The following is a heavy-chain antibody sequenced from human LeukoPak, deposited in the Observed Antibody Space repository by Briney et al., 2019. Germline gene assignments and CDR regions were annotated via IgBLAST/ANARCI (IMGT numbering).Heavy chain of an antibody. Sequence: SETVSLTCTVSGASISGWYWSWIRQPPGKGLEWIGYVYGSGYTNYNPSLKSRVTMSIDTSKNHFSLKLTSVTAADTATYYCARETSLAGFASGLGFNYWGQGILVTVSS. J-gene: IGHJ4*02. CDR1: GASISGWY. V-gene: IGHV4-59*01. D-gene: IGHD6-19*01. CDR2: VYGSGYT. CDR3: ARETSLAGFASGLGFNY.